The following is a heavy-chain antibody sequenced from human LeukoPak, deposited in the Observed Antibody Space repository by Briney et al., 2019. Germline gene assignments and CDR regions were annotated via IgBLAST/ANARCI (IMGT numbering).Heavy chain of an antibody. Sequence: GGSLRLSCAASGFTFNAFTMHWVRQAPGKGLEWISSFTTTSIYMYYAGSVKGRFTISRDNAKNSLYLQMDSLRAEDTAVYYCARSILTGYIGEGFDKWGQGTLVTVSS. CDR2: FTTTSIYM. CDR3: ARSILTGYIGEGFDK. J-gene: IGHJ4*02. V-gene: IGHV3-21*01. D-gene: IGHD3-9*01. CDR1: GFTFNAFT.